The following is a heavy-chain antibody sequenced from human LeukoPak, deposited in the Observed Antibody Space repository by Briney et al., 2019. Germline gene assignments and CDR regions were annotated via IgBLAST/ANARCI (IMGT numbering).Heavy chain of an antibody. CDR1: GASFTSYW. CDR3: ARHYPGGDYFIDY. CDR2: IYPDDSDT. Sequence: GESLKISCNGSGASFTSYWIGWVRQMPGKGLEWVGIIYPDDSDTRYSPSFQDQVIISADKSISTAYLQWSSLKASDTAMYYCARHYPGGDYFIDYWGQGTLVTVSS. D-gene: IGHD4-17*01. V-gene: IGHV5-51*01. J-gene: IGHJ4*02.